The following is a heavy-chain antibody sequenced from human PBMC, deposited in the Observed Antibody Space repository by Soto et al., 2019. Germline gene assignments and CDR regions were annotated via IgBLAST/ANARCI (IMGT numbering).Heavy chain of an antibody. V-gene: IGHV3-53*01. D-gene: IGHD2-2*02. CDR2: LYTGTDT. CDR1: GFTLSSSY. CDR3: ANACYTGTCSGWFLYY. J-gene: IGHJ4*02. Sequence: GGSLRLSCAASGFTLSSSYLTWVRQAPGKGPAWVAILYTGTDTVYADSVKCRATISRGGPKNTLYLRMHSLRAEVTTMYFRANACYTGTCSGWFLYYWGQGSLVTVPS.